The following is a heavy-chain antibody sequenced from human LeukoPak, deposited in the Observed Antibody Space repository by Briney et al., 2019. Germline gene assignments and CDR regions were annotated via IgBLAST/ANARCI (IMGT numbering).Heavy chain of an antibody. CDR3: ARDVGATPGYFDY. CDR1: GGSISSYY. Sequence: SETLSLTCTVSGGSISSYYWNWIRQPPGKGLEWIGYIYYSGSTNYNPSLKSRVTISVDTSKNQFSLKLSSVTAADTAVYYCARDVGATPGYFDYWGQGTLVIVSS. V-gene: IGHV4-59*01. D-gene: IGHD1-26*01. CDR2: IYYSGST. J-gene: IGHJ4*02.